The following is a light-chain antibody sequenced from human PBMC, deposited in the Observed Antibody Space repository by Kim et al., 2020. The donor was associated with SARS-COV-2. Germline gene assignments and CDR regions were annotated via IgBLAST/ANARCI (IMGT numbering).Light chain of an antibody. Sequence: ASVGDRVTITCRASQSISSWLAWYQQRHGEAPKVLIYRASDLEGGVPSRFSGSVSGTEFTLTISSLQPDDFATYYCQQYNTYPWTFGQGTKVDIK. CDR1: QSISSW. CDR2: RAS. V-gene: IGKV1-5*03. CDR3: QQYNTYPWT. J-gene: IGKJ1*01.